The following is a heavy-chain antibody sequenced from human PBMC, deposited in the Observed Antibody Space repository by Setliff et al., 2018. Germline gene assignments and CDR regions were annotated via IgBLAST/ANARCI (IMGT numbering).Heavy chain of an antibody. CDR1: GITFKNAW. J-gene: IGHJ5*02. V-gene: IGHV3-15*01. CDR2: IKSSREGATS. CDR3: TTGPRDSRNYLNWFNP. D-gene: IGHD4-4*01. Sequence: PGGSLRLSCSVSGITFKNAWMTWVRQAPGKGLEWVGRIKSSREGATSDYGAPAKGRFTISRDDSRTMIYLQMNNLKPEDTGFYYCTTGPRDSRNYLNWFNPWGQGTLVTVSS.